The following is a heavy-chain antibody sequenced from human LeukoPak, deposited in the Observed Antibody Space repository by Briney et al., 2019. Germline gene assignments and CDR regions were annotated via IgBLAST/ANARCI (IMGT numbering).Heavy chain of an antibody. CDR2: FYHGGST. Sequence: SETLSLTCAVSGYSISSGYYWGWIRQPPGKGLEWIGSFYHGGSTYYNPSLKSRVTISVDTSKNQFSLKLSSVTAADTAVYYCARHVGIVVVPAATNWFDPWVQGTLVTVSS. CDR3: ARHVGIVVVPAATNWFDP. J-gene: IGHJ5*02. V-gene: IGHV4-38-2*01. CDR1: GYSISSGYY. D-gene: IGHD2-2*01.